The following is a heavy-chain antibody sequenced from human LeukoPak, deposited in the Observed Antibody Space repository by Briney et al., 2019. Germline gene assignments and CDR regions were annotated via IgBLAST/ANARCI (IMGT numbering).Heavy chain of an antibody. Sequence: ASVKVSCKISGDTLSQLTIHWVRQAPGEGLEKMGRFDPEYGEKVFAQTFQGRVTMTGDTSTNTAYMELSSLRSEDTAVYYCATGIMIPAGFDYWGQGSLVTVSS. CDR1: GDTLSQLT. CDR2: FDPEYGEK. V-gene: IGHV1-24*01. CDR3: ATGIMIPAGFDY. D-gene: IGHD3-16*01. J-gene: IGHJ4*02.